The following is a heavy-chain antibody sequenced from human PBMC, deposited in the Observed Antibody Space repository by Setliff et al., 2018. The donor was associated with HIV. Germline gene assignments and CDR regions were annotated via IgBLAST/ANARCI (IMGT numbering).Heavy chain of an antibody. CDR3: AREGYYDTSAYFY. CDR2: ISGSGSAM. Sequence: GGSLRLSCAASGFTFSSYSMNWVRQAPGKGLEWVSYISGSGSAMYYADSVEGRFTISRDNAKNSLYLQMNSLRAEDTAVYYCAREGYYDTSAYFYWGQGTLVTVS. J-gene: IGHJ4*02. D-gene: IGHD3-22*01. CDR1: GFTFSSYS. V-gene: IGHV3-48*04.